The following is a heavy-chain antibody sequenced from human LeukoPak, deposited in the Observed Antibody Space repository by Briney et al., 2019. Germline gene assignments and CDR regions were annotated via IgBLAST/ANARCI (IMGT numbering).Heavy chain of an antibody. V-gene: IGHV1-58*02. CDR1: GFTFTSSA. D-gene: IGHD3-9*01. CDR2: IVVGSGNT. Sequence: SVKVSCKASGFTFTSSAMQWVRQARGQRLEWIGWIVVGSGNTNYAQKFQERVTITRDMSTSTVYMELSSLRSEDTAVYYCARGVDFAYYYYMDVWGKGTTVTISS. J-gene: IGHJ6*03. CDR3: ARGVDFAYYYYMDV.